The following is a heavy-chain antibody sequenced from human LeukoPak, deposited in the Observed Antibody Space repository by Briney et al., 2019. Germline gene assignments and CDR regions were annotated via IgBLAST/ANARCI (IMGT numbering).Heavy chain of an antibody. J-gene: IGHJ4*02. Sequence: PSETLSLTCTVSGGSISSYYWSWIRQPPGKGLEWIGYIYYSGSTNYNPSLKSRVTISVDTSKNQFSLKLSSVTAADTAVYYCARAPPHGSFSHQGAYYFDYWGQGTLVTVSS. CDR1: GGSISSYY. CDR2: IYYSGST. V-gene: IGHV4-59*01. D-gene: IGHD3-16*01. CDR3: ARAPPHGSFSHQGAYYFDY.